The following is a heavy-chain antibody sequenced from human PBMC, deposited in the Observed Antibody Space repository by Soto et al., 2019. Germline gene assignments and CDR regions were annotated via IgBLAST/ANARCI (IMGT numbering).Heavy chain of an antibody. J-gene: IGHJ3*02. D-gene: IGHD6-19*01. Sequence: GGSLRLSCAASRFTFSYYAMHWIRQAPGKGLEWMAVILSDGSKQYYAESVKGRFTISRDNSKSTLYLQMNSLRVEDTAVYYCVRTIAVAGADAFDMWGQGTMVTVSS. CDR2: ILSDGSKQ. CDR1: RFTFSYYA. CDR3: VRTIAVAGADAFDM. V-gene: IGHV3-30-3*01.